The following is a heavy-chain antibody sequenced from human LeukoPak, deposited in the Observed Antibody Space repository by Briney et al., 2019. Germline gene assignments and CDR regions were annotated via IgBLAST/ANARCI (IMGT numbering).Heavy chain of an antibody. Sequence: ASVKVSCKASGYTFTSYDINWVRQATGQGLEWMGWMNPNRGNTGYAQKFQGRVTMTRNTSISTAYMELSSLRSEDTAVYYCARGLFYQQPTQFDYWGQGTLVTVSS. CDR3: ARGLFYQQPTQFDY. J-gene: IGHJ4*02. V-gene: IGHV1-8*01. CDR2: MNPNRGNT. D-gene: IGHD6-13*01. CDR1: GYTFTSYD.